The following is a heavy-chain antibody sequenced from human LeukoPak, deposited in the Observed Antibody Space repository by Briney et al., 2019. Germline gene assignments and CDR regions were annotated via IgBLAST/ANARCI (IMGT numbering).Heavy chain of an antibody. J-gene: IGHJ2*01. D-gene: IGHD2-8*02. Sequence: PSETLSLTCAVYGGSFSGYYWSWIRQPPGKGQEWIGEINHSGSTHYNPSLKSRVTISVDTSKNQFSLKLSSVTAADTAVYYCARHTGYWYFDLWGRGTLVTVSS. CDR3: ARHTGYWYFDL. CDR1: GGSFSGYY. CDR2: INHSGST. V-gene: IGHV4-34*01.